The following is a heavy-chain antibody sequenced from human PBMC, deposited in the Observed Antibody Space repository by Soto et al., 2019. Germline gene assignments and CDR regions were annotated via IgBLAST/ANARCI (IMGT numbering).Heavy chain of an antibody. D-gene: IGHD5-18*01. J-gene: IGHJ5*02. CDR2: ISGSGSSI. CDR1: GFTFNSYE. Sequence: EVRLVESGGSLVQPGGSLRLSCAASGFTFNSYEMNWVRQAPGKGLVWVSYISGSGSSIFYADSVKGRFSISRDNAKNSLFLQMNSMREEDTAVYYCERVRRGDTYVLTVSWGQGTLVTVSS. CDR3: ERVRRGDTYVLTVS. V-gene: IGHV3-48*03.